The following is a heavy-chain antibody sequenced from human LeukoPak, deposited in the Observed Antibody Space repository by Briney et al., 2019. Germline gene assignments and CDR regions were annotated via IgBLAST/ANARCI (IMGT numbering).Heavy chain of an antibody. CDR1: GFTFSSYW. Sequence: GGSLRLSGAASGFTFSSYWMNWARQAPGKGLEWVASINHNGYVNYYVDSVKGRFTISRDNAKNSLYLQMSNLRAEDTAVYFCARGGGLDVWGQGATVTVSS. D-gene: IGHD3-16*01. J-gene: IGHJ6*02. CDR2: INHNGYVN. V-gene: IGHV3-7*03. CDR3: ARGGGLDV.